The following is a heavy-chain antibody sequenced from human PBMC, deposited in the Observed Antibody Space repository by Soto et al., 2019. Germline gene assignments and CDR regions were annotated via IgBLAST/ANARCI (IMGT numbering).Heavy chain of an antibody. Sequence: VASVKVSCKASGYTFTGYYMHWVRQAPGQGLEWMGWINPNSGGTNYAQKFQGRVTMTRDTSISTAYMELSRLGSDDTAVYYCARPYYDSSGPQNYYFDYWGQGTLVT. CDR1: GYTFTGYY. CDR3: ARPYYDSSGPQNYYFDY. V-gene: IGHV1-2*02. D-gene: IGHD3-22*01. CDR2: INPNSGGT. J-gene: IGHJ4*02.